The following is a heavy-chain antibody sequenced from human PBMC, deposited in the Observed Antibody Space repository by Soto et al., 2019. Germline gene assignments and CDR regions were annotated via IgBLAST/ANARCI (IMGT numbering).Heavy chain of an antibody. D-gene: IGHD5-18*01. J-gene: IGHJ6*02. CDR1: GYSFTSYW. CDR3: ARQTTAIGYVYYYGMDV. V-gene: IGHV5-10-1*01. Sequence: GESLKISCKGSGYSFTSYWISWVRQMPGKGLEWMGRIDPSDSYTNYSPSFQGHVTISADKSISTAYLQWSSLKASDTATYYCARQTTAIGYVYYYGMDVWGQGTTVTVSS. CDR2: IDPSDSYT.